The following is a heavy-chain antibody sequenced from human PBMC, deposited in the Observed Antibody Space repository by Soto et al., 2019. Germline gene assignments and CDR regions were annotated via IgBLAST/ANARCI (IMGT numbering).Heavy chain of an antibody. J-gene: IGHJ5*02. CDR3: ARRHRITMVRGVSRGWFDP. Sequence: SETLSLTCTVSGGSFSGYYWSWIRQPPGKGLEWIGEINHSGSTNYNPSLKSRVTISVDTSKNQFSLKLSSVTAADTAVYYCARRHRITMVRGVSRGWFDPWGQGTLVTVSS. CDR2: INHSGST. V-gene: IGHV4-34*01. CDR1: GGSFSGYY. D-gene: IGHD3-10*01.